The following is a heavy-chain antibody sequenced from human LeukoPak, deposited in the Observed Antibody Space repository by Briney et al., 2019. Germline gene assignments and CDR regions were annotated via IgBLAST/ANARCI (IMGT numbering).Heavy chain of an antibody. CDR2: IYPGDSDI. D-gene: IGHD5-18*01. V-gene: IGHV5-51*01. Sequence: GESLKISRKGSGYDLTRFWIGWVRQMPGKGLEWTGIIYPGDSDIRYSPSFQGQVTMSADKSISTAYLQWSSLKASDTAMYYCARRGGYSRFDYWGQGTLVTVSS. J-gene: IGHJ4*02. CDR3: ARRGGYSRFDY. CDR1: GYDLTRFW.